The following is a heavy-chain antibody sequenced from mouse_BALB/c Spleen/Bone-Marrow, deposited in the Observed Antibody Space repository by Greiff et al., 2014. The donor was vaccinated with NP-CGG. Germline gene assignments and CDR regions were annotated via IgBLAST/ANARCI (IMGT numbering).Heavy chain of an antibody. CDR2: INPNIGGT. CDR1: GYTFTDYT. J-gene: IGHJ3*01. Sequence: VQLQQSGPELVKPGASVKISCKTSGYTFTDYTIHWVKQSPGKSLEWTGNINPNIGGTTYNQKFKGKATLTLDKSSRTAYMELRSLTSEDSAVYYCARGRFAYWGQGTLVTVSA. CDR3: ARGRFAY. V-gene: IGHV1-22*01.